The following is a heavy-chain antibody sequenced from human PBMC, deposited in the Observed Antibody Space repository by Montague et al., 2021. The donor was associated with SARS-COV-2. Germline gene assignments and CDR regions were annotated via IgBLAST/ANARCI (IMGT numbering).Heavy chain of an antibody. CDR1: GGSMSGYY. CDR3: VRAQNTCFTANCVNYFDV. V-gene: IGHV4-59*01. Sequence: SETLSLTCEVSGGSMSGYYWTWIRQSPGKGLEWIGYVHYTGSTKYNPSLKTRVSLSLDTPKNHFSLHLSSVTAADTAIYFCVRAQNTCFTANCVNYFDVWGLGALVTVSS. D-gene: IGHD2-2*02. J-gene: IGHJ4*02. CDR2: VHYTGST.